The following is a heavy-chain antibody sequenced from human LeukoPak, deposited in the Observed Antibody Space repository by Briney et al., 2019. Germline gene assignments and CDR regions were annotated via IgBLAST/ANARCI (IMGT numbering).Heavy chain of an antibody. J-gene: IGHJ6*03. CDR1: GGSISSYY. D-gene: IGHD5-18*01. Sequence: SETLSLTCTVSGGSISSYYWSWIRQPPGKGLEWIGYIYYSGSTNYNPSLKSRVTISVDMSKDQFSLKLSSVTAADTAVYYCARTTEGGYTYDYFYYYYMDVWGKGTTVTISS. CDR2: IYYSGST. CDR3: ARTTEGGYTYDYFYYYYMDV. V-gene: IGHV4-59*01.